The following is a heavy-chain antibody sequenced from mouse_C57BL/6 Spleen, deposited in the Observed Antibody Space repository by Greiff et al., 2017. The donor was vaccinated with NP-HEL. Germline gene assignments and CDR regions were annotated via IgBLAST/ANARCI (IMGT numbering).Heavy chain of an antibody. D-gene: IGHD1-1*01. CDR2: ISYDGSN. J-gene: IGHJ2*01. CDR3: AREENYYGSGGY. V-gene: IGHV3-6*01. CDR1: GYSITSGYY. Sequence: EVKLVESGPGLVKPSQSLSLTCSVTGYSITSGYYWNWIRQFPGNKLEWMGYISYDGSNNYNPSLKNRISITRDTSKNQFFLKLNSVTTEDTATYYCAREENYYGSGGYWGQGTTLTVSS.